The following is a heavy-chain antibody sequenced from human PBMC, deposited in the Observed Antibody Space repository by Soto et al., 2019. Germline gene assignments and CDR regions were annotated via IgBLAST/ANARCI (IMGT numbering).Heavy chain of an antibody. CDR1: GYTFTNYD. D-gene: IGHD3-10*01. CDR2: ISTYTGNT. V-gene: IGHV1-18*01. J-gene: IGHJ6*02. CDR3: PSGYYYRAGSPTPDGMSG. Sequence: QVHLVQSGAEVKKPGASVKVSCKASGYTFTNYDINWVRQAPGQGLEWMGWISTYTGNTNYAQKLQGRVTMTTDTATRPASRARGRLTCDDTAVNYSPSGYYYRAGSPTPDGMSGWGRRYTVTV.